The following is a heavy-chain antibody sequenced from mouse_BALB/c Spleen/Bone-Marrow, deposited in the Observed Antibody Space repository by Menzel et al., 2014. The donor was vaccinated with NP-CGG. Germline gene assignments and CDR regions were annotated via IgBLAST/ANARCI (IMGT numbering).Heavy chain of an antibody. D-gene: IGHD2-14*01. CDR2: INPYNDGT. CDR1: GYTFTSYV. CDR3: ARSGRHDGFAY. Sequence: LVESGPELVKPGASVKMSCKASGYTFTSYVMHWVKQKPGQGLEWIGYINPYNDGTKYNEKFKGKATLTSDKSSSTAYMELSSLTSEDSAVYYCARSGRHDGFAYWGQGTLVTVSA. J-gene: IGHJ3*01. V-gene: IGHV1-14*01.